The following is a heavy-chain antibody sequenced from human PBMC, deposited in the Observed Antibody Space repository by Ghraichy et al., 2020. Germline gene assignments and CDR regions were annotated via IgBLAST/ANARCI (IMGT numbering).Heavy chain of an antibody. V-gene: IGHV4-38-2*02. D-gene: IGHD2-15*01. Sequence: SETLSLTCAVSGYSISSGYYWGWIRQPPGKGLEWIGSIYHSGSTYYNPSLKSRVTISVDTSKNQFSLKLSSVTAADTAVYYCARDLRCSGGSCYSWVLLPWFDPWGQGTLVTVSS. CDR3: ARDLRCSGGSCYSWVLLPWFDP. CDR1: GYSISSGYY. CDR2: IYHSGST. J-gene: IGHJ5*02.